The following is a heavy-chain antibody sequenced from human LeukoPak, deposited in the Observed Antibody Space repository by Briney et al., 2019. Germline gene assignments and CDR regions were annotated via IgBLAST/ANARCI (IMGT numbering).Heavy chain of an antibody. CDR2: IIPIFGTA. V-gene: IGHV1-69*13. Sequence: SVKVSCKASGGTFSSYAISWVRQAPGQGLEWMGGIIPIFGTANYAQKFQGRVTITADESTSTAYMELSSLRSEDTAVYYCAREGQDYDFGFDPWGQGTLVTVSS. CDR3: AREGQDYDFGFDP. J-gene: IGHJ5*02. CDR1: GGTFSSYA. D-gene: IGHD3-3*01.